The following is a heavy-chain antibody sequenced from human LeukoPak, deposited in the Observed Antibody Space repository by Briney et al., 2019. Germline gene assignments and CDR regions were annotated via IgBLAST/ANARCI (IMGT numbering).Heavy chain of an antibody. CDR3: ASPTSGASTLDY. J-gene: IGHJ4*02. Sequence: SEKVSCKASGGTFSSYAISWVRQAPGQGLEWMGGIIPIFGTANYAQKFQGRVTITTDESTSTAYMELSSLRSEDTAVYYCASPTSGASTLDYWGQGTLVTVSS. V-gene: IGHV1-69*05. CDR1: GGTFSSYA. CDR2: IIPIFGTA.